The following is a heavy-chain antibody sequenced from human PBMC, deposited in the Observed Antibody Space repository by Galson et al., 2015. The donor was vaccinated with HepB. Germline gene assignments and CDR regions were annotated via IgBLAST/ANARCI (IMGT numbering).Heavy chain of an antibody. D-gene: IGHD3-22*01. CDR2: IIPIFGTA. CDR1: GGTFSSYA. V-gene: IGHV1-69*13. CDR3: ARMDYYDSSGYFIHWFDP. J-gene: IGHJ5*02. Sequence: SVKVSCKASGGTFSSYAISWVRQAPGQGLEWMGGIIPIFGTANYAQKFQGRVTITADESTSTAYMELSSLRSEDTAVYYCARMDYYDSSGYFIHWFDPWGQGTLVTVSS.